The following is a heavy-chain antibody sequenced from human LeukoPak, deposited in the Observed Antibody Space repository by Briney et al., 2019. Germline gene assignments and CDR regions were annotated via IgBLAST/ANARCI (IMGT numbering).Heavy chain of an antibody. Sequence: GGSLRLSCAVSGFTLSTYSMSWVRQAQGKGLEWVSSISGSRSDIYYTDSVKGRFTISSDTAKNSLYLQMNSLRAEDTAVYYCARGPGIAVAPLQHWGQGTLVTVSS. V-gene: IGHV3-21*01. CDR2: ISGSRSDI. D-gene: IGHD6-19*01. CDR3: ARGPGIAVAPLQH. J-gene: IGHJ1*01. CDR1: GFTLSTYS.